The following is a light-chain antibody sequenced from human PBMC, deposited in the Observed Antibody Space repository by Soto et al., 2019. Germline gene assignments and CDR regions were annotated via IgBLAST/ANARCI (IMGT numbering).Light chain of an antibody. Sequence: EIVLTQSPATLSLSPGERATLSCRASKSVSSYLAWYQQKPGQAPRLLIYDASNRATGIPARFSGSGSGTDFTLTISSLEPEDFAVYYCQQRSNWPTLFTFGPGTKGDIK. J-gene: IGKJ3*01. CDR3: QQRSNWPTLFT. CDR2: DAS. V-gene: IGKV3-11*01. CDR1: KSVSSY.